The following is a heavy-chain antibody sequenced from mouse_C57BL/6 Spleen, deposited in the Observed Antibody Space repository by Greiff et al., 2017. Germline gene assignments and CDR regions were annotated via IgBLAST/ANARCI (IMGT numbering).Heavy chain of an antibody. D-gene: IGHD1-1*01. Sequence: QVQLQQPGAELVRPGTSVKVSCKASGYAFTNYLIEWVKQRPGQGLEWFGVINPGSGGTNYNEKFKDKATLTADKSSSTAYMQLSSLTSEDSAVYFCARSPTYYGSSEGYFDVWGTGTTVTVSS. CDR1: GYAFTNYL. J-gene: IGHJ1*03. CDR2: INPGSGGT. V-gene: IGHV1-54*01. CDR3: ARSPTYYGSSEGYFDV.